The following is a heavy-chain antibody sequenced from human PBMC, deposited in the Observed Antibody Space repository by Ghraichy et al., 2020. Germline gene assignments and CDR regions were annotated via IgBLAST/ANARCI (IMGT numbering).Heavy chain of an antibody. V-gene: IGHV4-38-2*01. J-gene: IGHJ4*02. CDR2: IYHSGST. Sequence: SETLSLTCAVSGYSISSGYYWGWIRQPPGKGLEWIGSIYHSGSTYYNPSLKSRVTISVDTSKNQFSLKLSSVTAADTAVYYCASGDSGSYDRPGDWGQGTLVTVSS. CDR3: ASGDSGSYDRPGD. D-gene: IGHD1-26*01. CDR1: GYSISSGYY.